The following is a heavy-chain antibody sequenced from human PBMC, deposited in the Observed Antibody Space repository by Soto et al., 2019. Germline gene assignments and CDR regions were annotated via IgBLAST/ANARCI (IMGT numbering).Heavy chain of an antibody. CDR2: IHSGGNT. CDR1: GFSISINY. V-gene: IGHV3-53*02. D-gene: IGHD6-19*01. J-gene: IGHJ5*02. CDR3: ASIAVAEGFDP. Sequence: EVQLVETGGGLIQPGGSLRLSCAASGFSISINYMSWVRQAPGKGLEWVSIIHSGGNTDYADSMKGRFTVSRDNSKNTVYLQMNSLRAEDTAIYYCASIAVAEGFDPWGQGTLVTVSS.